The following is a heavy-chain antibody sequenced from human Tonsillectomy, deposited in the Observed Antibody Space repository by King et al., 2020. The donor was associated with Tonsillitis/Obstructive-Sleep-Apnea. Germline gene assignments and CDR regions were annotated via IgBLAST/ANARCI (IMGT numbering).Heavy chain of an antibody. D-gene: IGHD3-3*01. CDR1: GFTFSSYV. CDR3: AIVHDFWSGYSRYYMDV. CDR2: ISYDGSNK. J-gene: IGHJ6*03. V-gene: IGHV3-30*04. Sequence: VQLVESGGGVVQPERSLRLSCAASGFTFSSYVMHWVRQAPGKGLEWVAVISYDGSNKYYADSVKGRFTNSRDNSKNTLYLQMNSLRTEDTAVYYCAIVHDFWSGYSRYYMDVCGTGTTVTVSS.